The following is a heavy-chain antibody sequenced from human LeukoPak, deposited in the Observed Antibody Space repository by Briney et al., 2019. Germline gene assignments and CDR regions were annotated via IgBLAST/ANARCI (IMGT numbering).Heavy chain of an antibody. D-gene: IGHD5-12*01. CDR2: INSDGSST. Sequence: PGGSLRLSCAASGFTFSSYAMSWVRQAPGKGLEWVSRINSDGSSTNYADSVKGRFTISRDNAKNTLYLQMNSLRADDTAVYYCAGQWLRLGPIDYWGQGTLVSVSS. CDR1: GFTFSSYA. CDR3: AGQWLRLGPIDY. V-gene: IGHV3-23*01. J-gene: IGHJ4*02.